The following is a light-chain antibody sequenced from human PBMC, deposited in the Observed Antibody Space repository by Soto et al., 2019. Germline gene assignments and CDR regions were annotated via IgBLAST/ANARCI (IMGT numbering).Light chain of an antibody. V-gene: IGKV3-15*01. Sequence: EMVMTQSPATLSVSPGERATLSCRASQSVRDNLAWYQQRPGQAPRLLIYGASIRATGTPARVSGSGSGTEFTLTISSLQSEDFAVYCCQQYDNWPITFGGGTKVDIK. CDR1: QSVRDN. J-gene: IGKJ4*01. CDR2: GAS. CDR3: QQYDNWPIT.